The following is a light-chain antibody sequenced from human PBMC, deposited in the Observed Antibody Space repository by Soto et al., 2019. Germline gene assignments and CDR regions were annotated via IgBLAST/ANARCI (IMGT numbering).Light chain of an antibody. V-gene: IGKV1-33*01. Sequence: DIQMTQSPSSLSASVGDSVTLTCQASQDISNYLNWYQKQPGKAPKLLIYDASNLKIGVPSRFRGSGSGTDFSLTITSLQPEDIANYYCQQYDNLPSFGGGTKVDIK. J-gene: IGKJ4*01. CDR3: QQYDNLPS. CDR1: QDISNY. CDR2: DAS.